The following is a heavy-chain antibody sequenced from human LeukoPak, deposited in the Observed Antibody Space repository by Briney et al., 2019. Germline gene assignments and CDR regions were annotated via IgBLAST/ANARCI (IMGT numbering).Heavy chain of an antibody. CDR3: AKDSDYYHSSGYYYAYFQH. V-gene: IGHV3-30*18. CDR2: ISYDGSNK. Sequence: PGGSLRVSCAASGFTFSSYGMHWVRQAPGKGLEWVAVISYDGSNKYYADSVKGRFTISRDNSKNTLYLQMNSLRDEDTAVYYCAKDSDYYHSSGYYYAYFQHWGQGTLVTVSS. CDR1: GFTFSSYG. J-gene: IGHJ1*01. D-gene: IGHD3-22*01.